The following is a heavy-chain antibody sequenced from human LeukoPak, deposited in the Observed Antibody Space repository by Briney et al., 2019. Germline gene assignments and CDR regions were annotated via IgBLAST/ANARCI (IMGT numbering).Heavy chain of an antibody. CDR2: IYYSGST. J-gene: IGHJ1*01. V-gene: IGHV4-30-4*02. CDR1: GGSISSGDYY. D-gene: IGHD4-17*01. CDR3: ARASFGDYSAEYFHH. Sequence: SETLSLTCTVSGGSISSGDYYWRWIRQPPGKGLEWIGYIYYSGSTYYNPSLKSRVTISVDTSKNQFSLKLNSVTAADTAVYYCARASFGDYSAEYFHHWGQGTLVTVSS.